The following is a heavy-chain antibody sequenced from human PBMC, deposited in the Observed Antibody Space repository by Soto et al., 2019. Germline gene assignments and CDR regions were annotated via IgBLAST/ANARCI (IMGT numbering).Heavy chain of an antibody. CDR1: GYSFSSYW. CDR2: IYPDDSDT. Sequence: GESLKISCKSSGYSFSSYWIAWVRLMPGKGLEWMGSIYPDDSDTKYSPSFQGQVTISADKSISAAYLQWSSLKASDTAIYYCARNSLTGYDNYYYSMDVWGQGTTVTVSS. CDR3: ARNSLTGYDNYYYSMDV. D-gene: IGHD3-9*01. V-gene: IGHV5-51*01. J-gene: IGHJ6*02.